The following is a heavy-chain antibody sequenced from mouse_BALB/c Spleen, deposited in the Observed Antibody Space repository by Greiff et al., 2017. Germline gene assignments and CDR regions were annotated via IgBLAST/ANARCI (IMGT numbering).Heavy chain of an antibody. D-gene: IGHD1-1*01. CDR3: ARHYYGSSRGYAMDY. CDR1: GFTFSSYA. Sequence: EVQGVESGGGLVKPGGSLKLSCAASGFTFSSYAMSWVRQTPEKRLEWVATISSGGSYTYYPDSVKGRFTISRDNAKNTLYLQMSSLRSEDTAMYYCARHYYGSSRGYAMDYWGQGTSVTVSS. J-gene: IGHJ4*01. CDR2: ISSGGSYT. V-gene: IGHV5-9-3*01.